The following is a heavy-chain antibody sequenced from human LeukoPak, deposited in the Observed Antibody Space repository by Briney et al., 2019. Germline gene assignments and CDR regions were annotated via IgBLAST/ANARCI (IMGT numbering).Heavy chain of an antibody. CDR2: LSAGDST. J-gene: IGHJ3*02. CDR3: AKGGNYGAFDI. CDR1: GFTFTTYA. V-gene: IGHV3-23*01. Sequence: GGSLRLSCAASGFTFTTYAMSWVRQAPGKGLEWVSRLSAGDSTYYADSVKGRFNISRDNSKNTVYLQMNSLRAEDTALYYCAKGGNYGAFDIWGQGTMVTVSS. D-gene: IGHD3-16*01.